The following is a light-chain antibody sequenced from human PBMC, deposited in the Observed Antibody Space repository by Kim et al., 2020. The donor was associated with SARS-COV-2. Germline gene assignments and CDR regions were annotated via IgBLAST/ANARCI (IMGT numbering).Light chain of an antibody. CDR3: QQSFSLPYT. CDR1: QRVSTY. J-gene: IGKJ2*01. Sequence: ASVGDRVTITCRASQRVSTYLNWYHQKPGKGPELLIYAASTLQDGVPSRFSGSGSGTDFTLTITSLQPEDSATYFCQQSFSLPYTFGQGTKLEI. CDR2: AAS. V-gene: IGKV1-39*01.